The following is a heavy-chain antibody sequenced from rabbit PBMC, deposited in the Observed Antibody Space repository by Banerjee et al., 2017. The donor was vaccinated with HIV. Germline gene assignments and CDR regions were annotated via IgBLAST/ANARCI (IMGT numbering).Heavy chain of an antibody. CDR3: ARGDGASSVWGDL. V-gene: IGHV1S40*01. CDR2: IDTGDGST. J-gene: IGHJ3*01. Sequence: QSLEESGGDLVKPEGSLTLTCTASGFSFSSNYYMCWVRQAPGKGLEWIGCIDTGDGSTYYASGGKGRFTISKTSSTTVNLEMTSLTAADTASYFCARGDGASSVWGDLWGQGTLVTVS. CDR1: GFSFSSNYY. D-gene: IGHD4-1*01.